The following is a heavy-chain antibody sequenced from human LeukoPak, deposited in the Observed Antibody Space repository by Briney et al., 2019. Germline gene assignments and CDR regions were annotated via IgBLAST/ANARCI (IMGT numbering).Heavy chain of an antibody. Sequence: PGGSLRLSCAASGFTFSSYAMSWVRQAPGKGLEWVSAISGSGGSTYYADSVKGRFTISRDNSKNTLYLQMNSLRAEDTAVYYCAKENHGDYEDSYYYYHMDVWGKGTTVTVSS. D-gene: IGHD4-17*01. V-gene: IGHV3-23*01. J-gene: IGHJ6*03. CDR3: AKENHGDYEDSYYYYHMDV. CDR1: GFTFSSYA. CDR2: ISGSGGST.